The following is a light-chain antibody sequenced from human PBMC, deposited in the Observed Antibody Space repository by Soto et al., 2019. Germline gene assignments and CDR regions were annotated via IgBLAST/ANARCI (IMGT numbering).Light chain of an antibody. CDR2: DAS. CDR1: QSISSW. V-gene: IGKV1-5*01. Sequence: DIQMTRSPTTLSASVGDRVTITCRASQSISSWLAWYQQKPGKAPKLLIYDASSLESGVPSRFSGSGSGTEFTLTISSLQPDDFATYYCQQYNSYSRPFGQGSKVDSK. CDR3: QQYNSYSRP. J-gene: IGKJ1*01.